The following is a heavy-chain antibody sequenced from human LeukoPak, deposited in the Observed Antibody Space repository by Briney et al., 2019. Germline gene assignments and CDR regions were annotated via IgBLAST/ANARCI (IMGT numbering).Heavy chain of an antibody. D-gene: IGHD2-15*01. CDR1: GGSISSYY. J-gene: IGHJ1*01. CDR3: ARHGCSGVSCPFQH. Sequence: SETLSLTCTVSGGSISSYYWSWIRQPPGKGLEWIGYIYYSGSTNYNPSLKSRVTISVDTSKNQFSLNLSSVTAADTAVYYCARHGCSGVSCPFQHWGQGTLVTVSS. V-gene: IGHV4-59*08. CDR2: IYYSGST.